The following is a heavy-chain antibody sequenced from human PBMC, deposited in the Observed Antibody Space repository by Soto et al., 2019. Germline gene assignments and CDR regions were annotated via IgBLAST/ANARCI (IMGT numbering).Heavy chain of an antibody. CDR1: GGSITSSSYY. Sequence: SETLSLTCTVSGGSITSSSYYWGWIRQPPGKGLEWIGGIYYSGRSYYNPSLKSRFTMSVDTSKNQFSLTLNSVTAADTAVYYCAKSSRQYASAIQAFFDPWGLGTLVTVSS. J-gene: IGHJ5*02. V-gene: IGHV4-39*01. D-gene: IGHD2-2*01. CDR3: AKSSRQYASAIQAFFDP. CDR2: IYYSGRS.